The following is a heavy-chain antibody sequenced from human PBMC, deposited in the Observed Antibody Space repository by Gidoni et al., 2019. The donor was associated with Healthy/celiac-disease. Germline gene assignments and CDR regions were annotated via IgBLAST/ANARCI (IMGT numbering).Heavy chain of an antibody. CDR3: ARVGAARRVRAYYFDY. V-gene: IGHV1-8*01. D-gene: IGHD6-6*01. J-gene: IGHJ4*02. CDR2: MNPNSGNT. Sequence: QVQLVQSGAEVKKPGASVKVSCKASGYTFTSYDINWVRQATGQGLEWMGWMNPNSGNTGYAQKFQGRVTMTRNTSISTAYMELSSLRSEDTAVYYCARVGAARRVRAYYFDYWGQGTLVTVSS. CDR1: GYTFTSYD.